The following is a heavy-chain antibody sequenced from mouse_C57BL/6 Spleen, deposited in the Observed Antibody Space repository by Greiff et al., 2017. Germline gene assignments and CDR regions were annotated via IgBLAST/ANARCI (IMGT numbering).Heavy chain of an antibody. CDR1: GYAFSSSW. V-gene: IGHV1-82*01. CDR3: ARSYSNYEGYFDY. J-gene: IGHJ2*01. D-gene: IGHD2-5*01. Sequence: VQLQQSGPALVKPGASVKISCKASGYAFSSSWMNWVKQRPGKGLEWIGRIYPGDGDTNYNGKFKGKATLTADKSSSTAYMQLSSLTSEDSAVYFCARSYSNYEGYFDYWGQGTTLTVSS. CDR2: IYPGDGDT.